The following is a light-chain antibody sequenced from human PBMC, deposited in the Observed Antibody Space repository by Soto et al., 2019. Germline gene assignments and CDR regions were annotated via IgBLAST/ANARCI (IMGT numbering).Light chain of an antibody. V-gene: IGLV2-14*01. CDR3: GSSSGITTLL. J-gene: IGLJ1*01. Sequence: QSVPTQPASMSGTPGHSSPLSCTGTNSDLCAYNYVSWYQQQAGKAPKLIIYEVSRRPSGVSNRFSGSGSGSTASLAISGLQPEDEALYSCGSSSGITTLLFATGTKVTVL. CDR2: EVS. CDR1: NSDLCAYNY.